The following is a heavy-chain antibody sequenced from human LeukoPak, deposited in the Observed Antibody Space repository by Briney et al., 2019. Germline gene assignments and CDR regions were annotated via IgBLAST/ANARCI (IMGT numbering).Heavy chain of an antibody. J-gene: IGHJ6*02. Sequence: ASVKVSCKASGYTFTTYGINWVRQAPGQGLEWMGWISVYNGNTNYAENLQDRATMTTDTSTSTAYIELRSLRSDDAAVYYCARDMGGYYNYYYYGMDVWGQGTTVTVSS. V-gene: IGHV1-18*01. CDR1: GYTFTTYG. CDR3: ARDMGGYYNYYYYGMDV. CDR2: ISVYNGNT. D-gene: IGHD3-3*01.